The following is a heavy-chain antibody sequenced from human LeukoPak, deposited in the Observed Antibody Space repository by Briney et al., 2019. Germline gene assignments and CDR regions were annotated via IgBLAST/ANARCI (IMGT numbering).Heavy chain of an antibody. Sequence: GGSLRLSCAVSGFTFSDYYMSWIRQAPGKGLEWVANIKQDGSEKYYVDSVKGRFTISRDNAKNSLYLQMNSLRAEDTAVYYCARGSTKGVWGQGTLVTVSS. J-gene: IGHJ4*02. CDR3: ARGSTKGV. D-gene: IGHD2-15*01. CDR2: IKQDGSEK. V-gene: IGHV3-7*01. CDR1: GFTFSDYY.